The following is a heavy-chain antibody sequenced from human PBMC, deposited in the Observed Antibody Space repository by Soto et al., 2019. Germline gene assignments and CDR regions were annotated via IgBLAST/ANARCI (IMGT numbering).Heavy chain of an antibody. CDR2: IYYSGAT. Sequence: QVQLQESGPGLVKPSETLSLTCSVSGDSLKYYYWNWIRQPPGKGLEWIGYIYYSGATNYNPSLKSRVTISKNQFSLQLSSVTAAHTAGYYCVRGETKAHVDYWGQGILVTVSS. V-gene: IGHV4-59*01. D-gene: IGHD3-16*01. CDR3: VRGETKAHVDY. CDR1: GDSLKYYY. J-gene: IGHJ4*02.